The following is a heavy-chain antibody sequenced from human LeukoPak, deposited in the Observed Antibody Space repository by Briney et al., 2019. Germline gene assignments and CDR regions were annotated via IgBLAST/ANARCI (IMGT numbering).Heavy chain of an antibody. J-gene: IGHJ4*02. CDR1: GGSFSGYY. CDR3: ATEAGSGYKY. CDR2: INHSGST. D-gene: IGHD5-12*01. V-gene: IGHV4-34*01. Sequence: SETLSLTCAVYGGSFSGYYWSWIRQPPGKGLEWIGEINHSGSTNYNPSLKSRVTISVDTSKNQFSLKLSSVTAADTAVYYCATEAGSGYKYWGQGTLVTVSS.